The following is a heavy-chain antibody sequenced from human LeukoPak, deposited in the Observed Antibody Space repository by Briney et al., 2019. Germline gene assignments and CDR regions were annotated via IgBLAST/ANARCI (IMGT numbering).Heavy chain of an antibody. D-gene: IGHD1-26*01. Sequence: PSETLSLTCTVSGGSVSSGSYYWSWIRQPPGKGLEWIGYIYYSGRTKYNPSLESRVTISVDTSKSQFSLKLSSVTTADTAVYYCARGGGSPEFWGQGTQVTVSS. J-gene: IGHJ4*02. V-gene: IGHV4-61*01. CDR1: GGSVSSGSYY. CDR2: IYYSGRT. CDR3: ARGGGSPEF.